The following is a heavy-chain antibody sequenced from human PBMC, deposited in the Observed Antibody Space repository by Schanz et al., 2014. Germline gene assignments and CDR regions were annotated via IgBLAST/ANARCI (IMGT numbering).Heavy chain of an antibody. CDR1: GYMYTSHF. Sequence: QVQLVQSGAEVEKPGASVTVSCKASGYMYTSHFLHWVRQAPGQGLEWVGWISPYTGNTHYFDKMEGRVTMTTDTSTSTAYMELSSLRSEDTAVYYCARDGVDAAAGGNYWGQGTLVTVSS. D-gene: IGHD6-13*01. V-gene: IGHV1-18*04. CDR2: ISPYTGNT. CDR3: ARDGVDAAAGGNY. J-gene: IGHJ4*02.